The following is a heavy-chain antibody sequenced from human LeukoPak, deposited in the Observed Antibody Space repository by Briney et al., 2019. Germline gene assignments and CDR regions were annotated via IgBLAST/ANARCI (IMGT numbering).Heavy chain of an antibody. J-gene: IGHJ5*02. CDR2: IRDSGET. Sequence: GGSLRLSCAGSGFSVSNYYMSWVLQAPGKGLEWVSLIRDSGETFHADSVKGRFTISRDNSKNTMYLQMNRLRVEDTAVYFCARDRAVTQDWVEFDPWGQGTLVTVSS. CDR1: GFSVSNYY. D-gene: IGHD4-17*01. CDR3: ARDRAVTQDWVEFDP. V-gene: IGHV3-66*03.